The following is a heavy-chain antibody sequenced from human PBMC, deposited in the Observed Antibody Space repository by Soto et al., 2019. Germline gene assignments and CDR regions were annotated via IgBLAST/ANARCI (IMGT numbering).Heavy chain of an antibody. D-gene: IGHD6-13*01. CDR3: AKDKVAATRGWFDP. J-gene: IGHJ5*02. V-gene: IGHV3-23*01. Sequence: GGSLRLSCAASVLTFSSYAMSWVRQARGKGLEWVSAISGSGGSTYYADSVKGRFTISRDNSKNTLYLQMNSLRAEDTAVYYCAKDKVAATRGWFDPWGQGTLVTVSS. CDR1: VLTFSSYA. CDR2: ISGSGGST.